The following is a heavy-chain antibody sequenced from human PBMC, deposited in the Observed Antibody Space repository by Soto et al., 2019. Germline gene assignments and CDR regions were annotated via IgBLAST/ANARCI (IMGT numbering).Heavy chain of an antibody. CDR1: GFSLTTGGVR. CDR2: IDWDDK. CDR3: ARGQGYYFDY. J-gene: IGHJ4*02. Sequence: SGPRLVNPXQTLTLTCTFSGFSLTTGGVRVSWVRQPPGKALEWLARIDWDDKFYNASLKTRLTISRDTSKNQVVFTMTNMDPVDTATYYCARGQGYYFDYWGQGSPVTVSS. V-gene: IGHV2-70*04.